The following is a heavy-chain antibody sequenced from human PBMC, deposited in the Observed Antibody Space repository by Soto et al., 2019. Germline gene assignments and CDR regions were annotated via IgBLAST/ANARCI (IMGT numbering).Heavy chain of an antibody. CDR3: GRDLYQSVFYYGMDV. CDR2: ISTYNGNT. Sequence: QVQLMQSGAEVKKPGASVKVSCKASGYTFTSYGISWVRQAPGQGLEWMGWISTYNGNTNNAKKLQGRVTMTKDPSTSTGYMELRSLRSDDTAVYYCGRDLYQSVFYYGMDVWGQGTTVTVSS. V-gene: IGHV1-18*01. D-gene: IGHD2-2*01. J-gene: IGHJ6*02. CDR1: GYTFTSYG.